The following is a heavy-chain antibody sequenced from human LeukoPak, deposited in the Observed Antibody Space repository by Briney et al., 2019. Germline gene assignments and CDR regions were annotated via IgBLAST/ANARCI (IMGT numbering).Heavy chain of an antibody. D-gene: IGHD3-22*01. Sequence: RPGGSLRLSCAASGFTFSSYSMNWVRQAPGKGLEWVSSISSSSSYIYYADSVKGRFTISRDNAKNSLYLQMNSLRAEDTAVYYCARKRIGVLNWFDPWGQGTLVTVSS. J-gene: IGHJ5*02. CDR1: GFTFSSYS. V-gene: IGHV3-21*01. CDR3: ARKRIGVLNWFDP. CDR2: ISSSSSYI.